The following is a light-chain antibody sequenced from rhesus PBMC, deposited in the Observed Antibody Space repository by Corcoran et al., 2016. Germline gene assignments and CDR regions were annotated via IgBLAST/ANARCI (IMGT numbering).Light chain of an antibody. J-gene: IGKJ3*01. CDR1: ENVYNY. Sequence: DIQMTQSPLSLSASVGDRVTITCRASENVYNYLNWYQQKQGKDPKLLIHKASTLQSRVPLEFSGSGARTHYTFTISSLQSEDVATDYGQHNDGTPFTFGPGTKLDIK. CDR3: QHNDGTPFT. V-gene: IGKV1-74*01. CDR2: KAS.